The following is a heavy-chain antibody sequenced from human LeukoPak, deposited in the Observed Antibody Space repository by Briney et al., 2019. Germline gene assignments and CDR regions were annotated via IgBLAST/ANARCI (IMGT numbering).Heavy chain of an antibody. CDR2: ISGVGGRT. J-gene: IGHJ4*02. CDR1: GFTFSDYY. CDR3: AKGTYGSGTYGAHDY. D-gene: IGHD3-10*01. V-gene: IGHV3-23*01. Sequence: GGSLRLSCEASGFTFSDYYMSWVRQAPGKGLEWVSTISGVGGRTYYADSVKGRFTIPRDNSKNTLYLQMNSLRAEDTAVYYCAKGTYGSGTYGAHDYWGQGTLVTVSS.